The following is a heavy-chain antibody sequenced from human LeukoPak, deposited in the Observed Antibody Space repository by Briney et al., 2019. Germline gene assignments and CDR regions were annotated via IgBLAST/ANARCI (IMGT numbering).Heavy chain of an antibody. V-gene: IGHV1-2*02. CDR2: INPNSGAT. CDR1: GYTFTDYY. Sequence: ASVKVSCKASGYTFTDYYMHWVRQAPGQGLEWMGSINPNSGATNYAQTVQGRVTMTRDTAISTAYIELSRLRSDDTAGYYCARGPPAVTGPLHGAFDYWGQGTLVTVSS. CDR3: ARGPPAVTGPLHGAFDY. J-gene: IGHJ4*02. D-gene: IGHD1-20*01.